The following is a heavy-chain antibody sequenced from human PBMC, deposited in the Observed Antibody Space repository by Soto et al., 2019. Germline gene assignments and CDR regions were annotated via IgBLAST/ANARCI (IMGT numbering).Heavy chain of an antibody. CDR1: GGSIRSGGYY. Sequence: QVQLQESGPGLVKPSQTLSLTCTVSGGSIRSGGYYWNWIRQHPGKGLEWIGYIYYSGNTYYNPSLKSRVSISVDTSKTQFSLKLNSVTAADTAVYYCARSVFPWGQGTLVTVSS. CDR2: IYYSGNT. CDR3: ARSVFP. J-gene: IGHJ5*02. V-gene: IGHV4-31*03.